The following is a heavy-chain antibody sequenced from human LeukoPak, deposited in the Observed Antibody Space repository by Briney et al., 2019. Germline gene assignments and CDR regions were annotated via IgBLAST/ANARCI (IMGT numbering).Heavy chain of an antibody. D-gene: IGHD6-19*01. J-gene: IGHJ4*02. CDR1: GFPISSYS. Sequence: PGGSPRLSCAASGFPISSYSMNWVRRAPGRGLEWVSSISTRIDYMYYADSVKGRFTISRDNAKNSLYLQMNSLRAEDTAVYYCARAIFSRGWYLVDYWGQGTLVTVSS. CDR3: ARAIFSRGWYLVDY. CDR2: ISTRIDYM. V-gene: IGHV3-21*01.